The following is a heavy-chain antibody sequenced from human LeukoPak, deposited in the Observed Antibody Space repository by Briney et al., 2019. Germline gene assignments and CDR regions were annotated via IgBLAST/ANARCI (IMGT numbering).Heavy chain of an antibody. CDR2: IRSKANSYAT. CDR1: GFTFSGSA. CDR3: TRSSGWYDY. Sequence: GGSLRLSCAASGFTFSGSAMHWVRQASGIGLKWVGRIRSKANSYATAYAASVKGRFTISRDDSKNTAYLQMNSLKTEDTAVYYCTRSSGWYDYWGQGTLVTVSS. V-gene: IGHV3-73*01. D-gene: IGHD6-19*01. J-gene: IGHJ4*02.